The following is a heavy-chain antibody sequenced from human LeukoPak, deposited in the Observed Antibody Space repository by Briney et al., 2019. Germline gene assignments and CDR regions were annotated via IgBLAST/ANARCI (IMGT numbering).Heavy chain of an antibody. J-gene: IGHJ3*02. D-gene: IGHD6-13*01. Sequence: GESLKISCXGSGYSFTSYWIGWVREMPGKGLEWMGIIYPGDSDTRYSPSFQGQVTISADKSISTAYLQWSSLKASDTAMYYCARPGAAAGQRDDAFDIWGQGTMVTVSS. V-gene: IGHV5-51*01. CDR1: GYSFTSYW. CDR2: IYPGDSDT. CDR3: ARPGAAAGQRDDAFDI.